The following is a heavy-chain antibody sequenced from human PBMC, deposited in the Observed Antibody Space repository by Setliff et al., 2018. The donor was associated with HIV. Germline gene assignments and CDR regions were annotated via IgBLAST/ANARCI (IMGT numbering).Heavy chain of an antibody. CDR1: GDTFSGHY. Sequence: EASVKVSCKASGDTFSGHYMHWVRQAPGQGLEWLGWINPNSGGTKYAQKFQGRLTMTRDTSITTVYMELSRLRSDDTAVYYCATDGSVVVVAGSGFDPWGQGTLVTVS. CDR3: ATDGSVVVVAGSGFDP. J-gene: IGHJ5*02. D-gene: IGHD2-15*01. V-gene: IGHV1-2*02. CDR2: INPNSGGT.